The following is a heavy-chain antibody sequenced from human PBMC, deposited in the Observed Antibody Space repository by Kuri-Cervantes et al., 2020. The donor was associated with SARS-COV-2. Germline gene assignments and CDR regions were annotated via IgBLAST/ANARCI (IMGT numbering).Heavy chain of an antibody. CDR2: ISGSGGST. Sequence: GESLKISCAASGFTVSSNYMSWVRQAPGKGLEWVSAISGSGGSTYYADSVKGRFTISRDNSKNTLYLQMNSLRAEDTAVYYCAKPLSGYYYYYYGMDVWGQGTTVTVSS. V-gene: IGHV3-23*01. CDR3: AKPLSGYYYYYYGMDV. J-gene: IGHJ6*02. D-gene: IGHD3-16*02. CDR1: GFTVSSNY.